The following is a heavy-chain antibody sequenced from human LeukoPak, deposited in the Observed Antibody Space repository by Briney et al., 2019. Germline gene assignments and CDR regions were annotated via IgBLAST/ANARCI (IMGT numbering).Heavy chain of an antibody. CDR3: AKGFSGVATAYQYGMDV. CDR2: ISGSGGSI. J-gene: IGHJ6*02. V-gene: IGHV3-23*01. Sequence: GGSLRLSCAASGFTFSNYAMSWVRQAPGKGLEWVSVISGSGGSIYYADSVKGRATISRDNSKTTLILQMNSLRVEDAAVYYCAKGFSGVATAYQYGMDVWGQGTTVTVSS. D-gene: IGHD3-3*01. CDR1: GFTFSNYA.